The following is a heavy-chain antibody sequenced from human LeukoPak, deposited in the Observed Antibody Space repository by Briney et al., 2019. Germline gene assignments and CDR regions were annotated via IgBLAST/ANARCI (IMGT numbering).Heavy chain of an antibody. CDR3: ARGLLWFGELSSDLGY. Sequence: PGGSLRLSCAASGFTFSSYSMNWVRQAPGKGLEWVSSISSSSSYIYYADSVKGRFTISRDNAKNSLYLQMNSLRAEDTAVYYCARGLLWFGELSSDLGYWGQGTLVTVSS. D-gene: IGHD3-10*01. CDR1: GFTFSSYS. J-gene: IGHJ4*02. V-gene: IGHV3-21*01. CDR2: ISSSSSYI.